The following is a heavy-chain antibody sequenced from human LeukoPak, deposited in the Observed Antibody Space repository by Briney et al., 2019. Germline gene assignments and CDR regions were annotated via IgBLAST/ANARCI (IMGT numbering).Heavy chain of an antibody. V-gene: IGHV4-59*08. CDR1: GGSISSYY. Sequence: SETLSLTCTVSGGSISSYYWSWIRQPPGKGLEWIGYIYYSGSTNYNPSLKSRVTISVDTSKNQFSLKLSSVTAADTAVYYCARHGLSSRYNWFDPWGQGTLVTVSS. CDR2: IYYSGST. J-gene: IGHJ5*02. CDR3: ARHGLSSRYNWFDP. D-gene: IGHD6-13*01.